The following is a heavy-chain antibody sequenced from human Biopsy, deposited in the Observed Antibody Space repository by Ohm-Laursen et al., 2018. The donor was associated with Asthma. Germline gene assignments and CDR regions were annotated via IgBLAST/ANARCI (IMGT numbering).Heavy chain of an antibody. V-gene: IGHV3-53*01. CDR3: ARAYGGSFFSGSFDI. CDR2: NYSGGGT. J-gene: IGHJ3*02. Sequence: SLRLSCSASGFTVSTNGMSWVRQPPGKGLEWVSVNYSGGGTYYADSVQGRVTISRDNSKNTLSLQMNSLRAEDTAVYYCARAYGGSFFSGSFDIWGQGTMVTVSS. D-gene: IGHD4-23*01. CDR1: GFTVSTNG.